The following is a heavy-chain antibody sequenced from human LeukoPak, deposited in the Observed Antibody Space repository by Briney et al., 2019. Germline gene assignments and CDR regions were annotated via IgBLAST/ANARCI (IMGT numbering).Heavy chain of an antibody. J-gene: IGHJ6*03. V-gene: IGHV1-18*01. CDR3: ARDDFWSGYFHYYMDV. CDR1: GYTFTSYG. Sequence: ASVKVSCKASGYTFTSYGISWVRQAPGQGLEWMGWISAYNGNTNYAQKLQGRVTMTTDTSTSAAYMELRSLRSDDTAVYYCARDDFWSGYFHYYMDVWGKGTTVTVSS. D-gene: IGHD3-3*01. CDR2: ISAYNGNT.